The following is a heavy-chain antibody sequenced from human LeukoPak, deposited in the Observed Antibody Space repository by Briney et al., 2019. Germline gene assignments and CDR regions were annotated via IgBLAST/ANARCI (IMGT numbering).Heavy chain of an antibody. CDR2: ISGGGNT. J-gene: IGHJ4*02. CDR1: GLTVSSNY. CDR3: ARDKTAGGASFDY. D-gene: IGHD6-13*01. Sequence: PGGSLRLSCAASGLTVSSNYMSWVRQAPGKGLEWVSFISGGGNTYYADSVKGRFTISRDNSKNTVNLQMNSLRDEDTALYYCARDKTAGGASFDYWGQGTLVTVSS. V-gene: IGHV3-53*01.